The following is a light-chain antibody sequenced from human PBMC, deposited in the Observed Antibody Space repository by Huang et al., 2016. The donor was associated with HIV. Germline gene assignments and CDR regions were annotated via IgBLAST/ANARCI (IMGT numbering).Light chain of an antibody. Sequence: DIVMTQSPDSLAVSLGERATINCKSSQNVLYSSNNKNYLAWYQQKPGQPPKLLIYWASTRESGVPDRFSGSGSVTDFTLTISSLQAEDVAVYYCQQYYSTPPYTFGQGTKLEIK. CDR3: QQYYSTPPYT. CDR2: WAS. J-gene: IGKJ2*01. V-gene: IGKV4-1*01. CDR1: QNVLYSSNNKNY.